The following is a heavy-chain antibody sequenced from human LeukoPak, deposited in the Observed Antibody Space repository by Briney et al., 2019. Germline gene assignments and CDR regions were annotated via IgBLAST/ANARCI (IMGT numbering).Heavy chain of an antibody. CDR2: IIPIFGTA. CDR1: GGTFSSYA. Sequence: ASVKVSCKASGGTFSSYAISWVRQAPGQGLEWMGGIIPIFGTANYAQKFQGRVTITTDESTSTAYMELSSLRSEDTAVYYCAREAYDSSGYYYPNWFDPWGQGTLVTVSS. V-gene: IGHV1-69*05. D-gene: IGHD3-22*01. CDR3: AREAYDSSGYYYPNWFDP. J-gene: IGHJ5*02.